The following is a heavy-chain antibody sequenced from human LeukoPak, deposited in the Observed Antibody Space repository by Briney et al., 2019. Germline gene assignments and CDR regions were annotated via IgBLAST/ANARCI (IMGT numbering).Heavy chain of an antibody. J-gene: IGHJ4*02. Sequence: PSETLSLTCTVSGRSISSYYWSWIRQPPGKGLEWIGYIYYSGSTNYNPSLESRLTISVDTSKNQFSLKLSSVTAADTAMYYCAGGRFGYSSSSDYWGQGTLVTVSS. CDR1: GRSISSYY. CDR2: IYYSGST. CDR3: AGGRFGYSSSSDY. V-gene: IGHV4-59*01. D-gene: IGHD6-6*01.